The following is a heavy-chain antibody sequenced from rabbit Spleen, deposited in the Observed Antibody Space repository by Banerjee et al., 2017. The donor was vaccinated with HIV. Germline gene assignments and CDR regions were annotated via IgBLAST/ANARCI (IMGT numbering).Heavy chain of an antibody. CDR2: IHGGSSGTT. Sequence: QSLEESGGDLVKPGASLTLTCTASGFSFSAGYYMCWVRQAPGKGLEWIACIHGGSSGTTYYASWAKGRFTISKTSSTTVTLQMTSLTAADTATYFCARDNGSGDYIDVYFDLWGPGTLVTVS. J-gene: IGHJ4*01. CDR1: GFSFSAGYY. CDR3: ARDNGSGDYIDVYFDL. D-gene: IGHD1-1*01. V-gene: IGHV1S40*01.